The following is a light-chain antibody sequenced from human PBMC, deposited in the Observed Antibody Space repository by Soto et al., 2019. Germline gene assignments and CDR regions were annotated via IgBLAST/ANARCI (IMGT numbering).Light chain of an antibody. J-gene: IGLJ1*01. CDR1: SSDVVAYDF. CDR3: SSHTTSSTRV. CDR2: EVS. V-gene: IGLV2-14*03. Sequence: QSALAQPASVSGSPGQSITISCTGTSSDVVAYDFVSWYQQHPDKAPKLMIYEVSNRPSGVSYRFSGSKSVNTATLTISGLQAEDEADYYCSSHTTSSTRVFGTGTKLTVL.